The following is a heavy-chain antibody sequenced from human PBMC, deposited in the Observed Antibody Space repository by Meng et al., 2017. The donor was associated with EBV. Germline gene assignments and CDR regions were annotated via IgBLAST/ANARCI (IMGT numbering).Heavy chain of an antibody. Sequence: AGVRKPGSSVKVSCNASGGTFSSYAISWVRQAPGQGLEWMGGIIPIFGTANYAQKFQGRVTITADKSTSTAYMELSSLRSEDTAVYYCARAEIAAAGRLDYWGQGTLVTVSS. V-gene: IGHV1-69*06. CDR1: GGTFSSYA. J-gene: IGHJ4*02. CDR2: IIPIFGTA. CDR3: ARAEIAAAGRLDY. D-gene: IGHD6-13*01.